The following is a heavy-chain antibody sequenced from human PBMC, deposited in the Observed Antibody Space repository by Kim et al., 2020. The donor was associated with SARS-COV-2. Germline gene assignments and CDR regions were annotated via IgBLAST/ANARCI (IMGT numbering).Heavy chain of an antibody. V-gene: IGHV5-10-1*01. Sequence: GESLKISCKGSGYSFTSYWISWVRQMPGKGLEWMGRIDPSDSYTNYSPSFQGHVTISADKSISTAYLQWSSLKASDTAMYYCARSGEDSLSIAAAGSPGYWGQGTLVTVSS. CDR1: GYSFTSYW. CDR3: ARSGEDSLSIAAAGSPGY. CDR2: IDPSDSYT. D-gene: IGHD6-13*01. J-gene: IGHJ4*02.